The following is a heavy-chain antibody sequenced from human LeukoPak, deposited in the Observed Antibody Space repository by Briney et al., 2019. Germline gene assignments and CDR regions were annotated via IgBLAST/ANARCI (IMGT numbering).Heavy chain of an antibody. CDR1: GYTFTDYY. CDR3: ARDEVIAAAGPTLDY. D-gene: IGHD6-13*01. CDR2: INPNSGGT. Sequence: VASVKVSCKASGYTFTDYYMHWVRQAPGQGLEWMGWINPNSGGTNYAQKFQGRVTMTRDTSISTAYMELSRLRSDDTAVFYCARDEVIAAAGPTLDYWGQGALVTVSS. V-gene: IGHV1-2*02. J-gene: IGHJ4*02.